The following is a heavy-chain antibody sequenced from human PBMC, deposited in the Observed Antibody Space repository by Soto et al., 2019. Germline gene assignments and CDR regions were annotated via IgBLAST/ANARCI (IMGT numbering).Heavy chain of an antibody. CDR1: GGSISSYY. J-gene: IGHJ4*02. V-gene: IGHV4-59*01. D-gene: IGHD1-26*01. CDR3: ARRYGGNFDY. CDR2: IYYSGST. Sequence: QVQLQESGPGLVKPSETLSLTCTVSGGSISSYYWSWIRQPPGKGLEWIGYIYYSGSTNYNPSLKRRVTISVDTSKNQFSLKLSSVTAADTDVYYCARRYGGNFDYWGQGTLVTVSS.